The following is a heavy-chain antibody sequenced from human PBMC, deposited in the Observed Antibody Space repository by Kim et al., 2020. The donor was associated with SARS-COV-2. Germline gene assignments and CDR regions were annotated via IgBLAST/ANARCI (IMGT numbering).Heavy chain of an antibody. CDR3: TTAFEY. Sequence: NNDGTHTYHSDSVGGRFTISRDNSKNRVYLQMNSLGAEDTALYYCTTAFEYWGQGTLVTVSS. CDR2: NNDGTHT. V-gene: IGHV3-74*01. J-gene: IGHJ4*02.